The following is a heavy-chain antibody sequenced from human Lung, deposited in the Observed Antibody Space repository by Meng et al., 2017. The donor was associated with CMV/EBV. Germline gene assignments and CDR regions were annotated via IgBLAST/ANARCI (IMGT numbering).Heavy chain of an antibody. CDR1: GYTFTNYV. CDR2: VSGYNDNT. Sequence: ASXXVSXKASGYTFTNYVINWVRQAPGQGLEWMGWVSGYNDNTKYAQKLQDRVTMTTDISTSTAYMELRSLRSDDTAIYYCARTYCSSTSCSPPYYYAMDVWXQGTAVPVSS. J-gene: IGHJ6*02. CDR3: ARTYCSSTSCSPPYYYAMDV. V-gene: IGHV1-18*01. D-gene: IGHD2-2*01.